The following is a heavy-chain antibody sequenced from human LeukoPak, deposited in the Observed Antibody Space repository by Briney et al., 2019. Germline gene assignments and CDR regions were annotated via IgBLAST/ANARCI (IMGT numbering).Heavy chain of an antibody. CDR1: GYTFTSNY. CDR3: ARDLKDDGFGAEGSLDF. J-gene: IGHJ4*02. Sequence: ASAKVSCKALGYTFTSNYVIWVRQAPGQGPEWVGWIDPNNGATYYAQQFQGRVNMARDTSSTTVYMELDSLTSDDTAVYYCARDLKDDGFGAEGSLDFWGQGTLVTVSS. CDR2: IDPNNGAT. D-gene: IGHD3-10*01. V-gene: IGHV1-2*02.